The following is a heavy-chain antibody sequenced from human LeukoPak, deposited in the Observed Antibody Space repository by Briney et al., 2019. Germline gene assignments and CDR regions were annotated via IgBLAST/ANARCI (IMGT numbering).Heavy chain of an antibody. CDR1: GFTFSSYA. V-gene: IGHV3-23*01. D-gene: IGHD3-22*01. Sequence: GGSLRLSCAASGFTFSSYAMSWVRQAPGKGLEWVSAISGGGESTYYADSVKGRFTISRDNSKNTLYLQMNNLRAEDTAVYYCAKEEDDYDSSATSTNWFDPWGQGTLVTVSS. CDR2: ISGGGEST. J-gene: IGHJ5*02. CDR3: AKEEDDYDSSATSTNWFDP.